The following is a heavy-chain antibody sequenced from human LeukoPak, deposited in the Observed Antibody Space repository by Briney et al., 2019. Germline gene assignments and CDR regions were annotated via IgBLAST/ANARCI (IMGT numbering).Heavy chain of an antibody. V-gene: IGHV4-59*08. CDR1: GGSISSYY. CDR2: IYYSGST. D-gene: IGHD4-23*01. Sequence: SETLSLTCTVSGGSISSYYWSWIRQPPGKGLEWIGFIYYSGSTSYNPSLKSRVTISVDTSKNQFSLKLSSVTAADTAVYYCARPSLDYGGIDAFDFWGQGTLVTVSS. CDR3: ARPSLDYGGIDAFDF. J-gene: IGHJ3*01.